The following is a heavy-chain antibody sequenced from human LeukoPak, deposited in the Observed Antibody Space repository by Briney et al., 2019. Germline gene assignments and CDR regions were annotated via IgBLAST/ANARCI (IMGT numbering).Heavy chain of an antibody. D-gene: IGHD5-18*01. CDR3: GGVLPGDGYSYGY. Sequence: ASVKVSCKTSGYTFTDYYMHWVRQAPGQGLEYMGWINPSSGGTDYAQKFQGRVTMTRDSSISTAYMELSSLRSDDTAMYYCGGVLPGDGYSYGYWGQGTLVPVSS. CDR1: GYTFTDYY. CDR2: INPSSGGT. V-gene: IGHV1-2*02. J-gene: IGHJ4*02.